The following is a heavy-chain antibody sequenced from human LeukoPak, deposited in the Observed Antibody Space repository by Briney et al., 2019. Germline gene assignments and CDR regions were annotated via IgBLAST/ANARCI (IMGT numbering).Heavy chain of an antibody. V-gene: IGHV3-30*04. CDR2: ISYDGSNK. CDR1: GFTFSSYE. D-gene: IGHD6-19*01. Sequence: PGGSLRLSCAASGFTFSSYEMNWVRQAPGKGLEWVAVISYDGSNKYYADSVKGRFTISRDNSKNTLYLQMNSLRAEDTAVYYCARAVAGTHWGQGTLVTVSS. CDR3: ARAVAGTH. J-gene: IGHJ4*02.